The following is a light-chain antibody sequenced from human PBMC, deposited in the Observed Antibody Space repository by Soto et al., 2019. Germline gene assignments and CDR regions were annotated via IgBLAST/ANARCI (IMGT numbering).Light chain of an antibody. CDR1: QSLVHSDGNTY. V-gene: IGKV2-30*02. Sequence: DVVMTQSPLSLPVTLGQPASISCRSSQSLVHSDGNTYLNWFQQRPGQSPRRLIYKVSYRDSGVPDRFSGSGSGPDFTLKISRVEAEDVGIYYCMQSTQWPPLTFGGGTKVEIK. J-gene: IGKJ4*02. CDR2: KVS. CDR3: MQSTQWPPLT.